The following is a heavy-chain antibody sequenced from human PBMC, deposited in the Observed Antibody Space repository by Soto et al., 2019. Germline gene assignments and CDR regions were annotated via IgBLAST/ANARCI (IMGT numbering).Heavy chain of an antibody. CDR2: IDKVGTDS. J-gene: IGHJ6*03. CDR1: EFTFSGRS. Sequence: EVQLVESGGGLVQPGGSLRLSCAASEFTFSGRSVHWVRQAPGKGLVWVSGIDKVGTDSTYADSVKGRITSSRDNAKNTAYLQMNTLRVEDTAVYDCARGWFGPEGWGTGTRVIVSS. CDR3: ARGWFGPEG. D-gene: IGHD3-10*01. V-gene: IGHV3-74*01.